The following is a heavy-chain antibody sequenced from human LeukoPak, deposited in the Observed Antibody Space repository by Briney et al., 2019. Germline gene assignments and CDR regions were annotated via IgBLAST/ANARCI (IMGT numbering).Heavy chain of an antibody. J-gene: IGHJ5*02. D-gene: IGHD2-8*01. CDR2: INHIGGT. CDR1: GGSFSGYY. CDR3: ARDWCTNGVCQNWFDP. Sequence: PSETLSLTCAVYGGSFSGYYWSWIRQPPGKGLEWIGEINHIGGTYYNPSLKSRVTISVDTSKNQFSLKLSSVTTADTAVYYCARDWCTNGVCQNWFDPWGQGTLVTVSS. V-gene: IGHV4-34*01.